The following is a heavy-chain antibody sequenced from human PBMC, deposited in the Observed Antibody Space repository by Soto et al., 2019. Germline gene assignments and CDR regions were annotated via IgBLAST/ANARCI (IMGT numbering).Heavy chain of an antibody. CDR2: ISGSGVST. Sequence: SGGSLRLSCAASGFTFSSYAMSWVRQAPGKGLEWVSAISGSGVSTYYTDSVKGRFSISRDNSKNTLYLQMNSLRAEDTAVYYCAKDRRAVAGTSDYWGPGTLVTVSS. V-gene: IGHV3-23*01. D-gene: IGHD6-19*01. J-gene: IGHJ4*02. CDR1: GFTFSSYA. CDR3: AKDRRAVAGTSDY.